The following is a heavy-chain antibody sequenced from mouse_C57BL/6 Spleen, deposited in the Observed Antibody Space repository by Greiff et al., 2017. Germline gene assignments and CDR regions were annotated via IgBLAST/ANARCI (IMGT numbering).Heavy chain of an antibody. D-gene: IGHD2-4*01. CDR2: IHPNSGST. CDR1: GYTFTSYW. CDR3: ARVKRYDYDEGAGWFAY. J-gene: IGHJ3*01. Sequence: QVQLQQPGAELVKPGASVKLSCKASGYTFTSYWMHWVKQRPGQGLEWIGMIHPNSGSTNYNEKFKSKATLTVDKSSSTAYMQLSSLTSEDSAVYYCARVKRYDYDEGAGWFAYWGQGTLVTVSA. V-gene: IGHV1-64*01.